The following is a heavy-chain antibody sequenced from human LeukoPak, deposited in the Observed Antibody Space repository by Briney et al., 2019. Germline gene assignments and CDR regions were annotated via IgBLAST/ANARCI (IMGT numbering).Heavy chain of an antibody. CDR1: GFTFSIYT. D-gene: IGHD7-27*01. V-gene: IGHV3-21*01. Sequence: GGSLRLSCVASGFTFSIYTMSWVRQAPGKGLEWVSSITSSSSSMYSADSVKGRLTISRDNAKNSLYLQMNSLRAEDTAVYYCARDLTWGGYWGQGTLVTVSS. J-gene: IGHJ4*02. CDR2: ITSSSSSM. CDR3: ARDLTWGGY.